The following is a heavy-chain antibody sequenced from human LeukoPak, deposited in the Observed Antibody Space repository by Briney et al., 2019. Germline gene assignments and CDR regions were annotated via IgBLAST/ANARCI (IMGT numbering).Heavy chain of an antibody. J-gene: IGHJ4*02. CDR3: ARSFDGSGSYGFDY. D-gene: IGHD3-10*01. CDR2: MNPNSGNT. CDR1: GYTFTSYD. Sequence: ASVKVSCKASGYTFTSYDINWVRQATGQGLEWMGWMNPNSGNTGYAQKFQGGVTITRNTSISTAYMELSSLRSEDTAVYYCARSFDGSGSYGFDYWGQGTLVTVSS. V-gene: IGHV1-8*03.